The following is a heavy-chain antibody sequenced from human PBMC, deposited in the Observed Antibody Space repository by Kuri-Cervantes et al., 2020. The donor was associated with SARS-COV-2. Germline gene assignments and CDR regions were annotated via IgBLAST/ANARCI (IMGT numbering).Heavy chain of an antibody. D-gene: IGHD7-27*01. Sequence: GGSLRLSCTASGFIFSDYYMTWIRQAPGKGLEWVSNIGPSGTTKYYADSVKGRFTISRDNAKNSVFLQMYSLRAEDTAVYYCARDLRLGNSLDYWGQGTLVTVSS. CDR2: IGPSGTTK. CDR1: GFIFSDYY. V-gene: IGHV3-11*04. J-gene: IGHJ4*02. CDR3: ARDLRLGNSLDY.